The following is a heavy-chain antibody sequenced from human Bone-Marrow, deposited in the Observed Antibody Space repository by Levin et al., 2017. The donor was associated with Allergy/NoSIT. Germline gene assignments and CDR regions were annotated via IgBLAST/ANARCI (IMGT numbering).Heavy chain of an antibody. V-gene: IGHV3-7*01. CDR2: IKEDGSEQ. CDR3: ARVPRVFRSLTPDH. J-gene: IGHJ4*02. Sequence: LSLTCAASGFTLSNYWMSWVRQASGKGLEWVANIKEDGSEQYYVDSVKGRFTISRDNAKNSLDLVMNSLRVEDTAVYYCARVPRVFRSLTPDHWGQGTLVTVSS. CDR1: GFTLSNYW. D-gene: IGHD3-16*01.